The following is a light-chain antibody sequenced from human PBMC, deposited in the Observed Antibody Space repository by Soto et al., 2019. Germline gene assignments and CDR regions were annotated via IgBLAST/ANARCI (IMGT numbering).Light chain of an antibody. CDR1: KDISKY. CDR3: QHYDNRPLT. V-gene: IGKV1-33*01. CDR2: DAS. J-gene: IGKJ4*01. Sequence: EIEMPQSPSSLCAYVGDRITNTCQESKDISKYINWDQHKPGKATKLLICDASNFETGVPSRFSGSGSGTEFTFTISSLQPEDIATYYCQHYDNRPLTFGGGTKVDSK.